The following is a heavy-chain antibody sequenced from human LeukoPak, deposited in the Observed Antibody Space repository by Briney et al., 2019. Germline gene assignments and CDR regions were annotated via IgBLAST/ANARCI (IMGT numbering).Heavy chain of an antibody. CDR3: ARDHRTGSYYPDY. V-gene: IGHV3-33*01. J-gene: IGHJ4*02. D-gene: IGHD3-10*01. CDR2: IRYDGSIK. Sequence: GGSLRLSCAASGFNFSSYGMHWVRQAPGKGLEWVAVIRYDGSIKYYADSVKGRFTISRDNARNTLYLQMNSLRAEDTAVYYCARDHRTGSYYPDYWGQGTPVTVSS. CDR1: GFNFSSYG.